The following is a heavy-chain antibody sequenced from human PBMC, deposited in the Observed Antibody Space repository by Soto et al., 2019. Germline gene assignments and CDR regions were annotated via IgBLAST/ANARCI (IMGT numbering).Heavy chain of an antibody. CDR1: GGSISSGGYY. V-gene: IGHV4-31*03. CDR2: NYYSGIT. J-gene: IGHJ6*02. CDR3: ARGSSIAGLYYGMDV. Sequence: QVQLQESGPGLVKPSQTLSLTCTVSGGSISSGGYYWTWIRQHPGKGLEWIGYNYYSGITYYNPSLKSRLTXPXXXSXXQFSLKRSSVTAADTAVYYCARGSSIAGLYYGMDVWGQGTTVTVSS. D-gene: IGHD6-6*01.